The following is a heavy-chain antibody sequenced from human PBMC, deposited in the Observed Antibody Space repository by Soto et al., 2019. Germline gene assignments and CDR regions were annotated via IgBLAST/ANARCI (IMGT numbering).Heavy chain of an antibody. V-gene: IGHV1-69*12. D-gene: IGHD3-22*01. J-gene: IGHJ1*01. CDR1: GGTFSSYA. Sequence: QVQLVQSGAEVKKPGSSVKVSCKASGGTFSSYAISWVRQAPGQGLEWMGGIIPIFGTANYAQKFQGRVTITADESTSKAYMELSSLGSEDKAVYYCAREGDDSSGYYYGKGIQHWGQGTLVTVSS. CDR2: IIPIFGTA. CDR3: AREGDDSSGYYYGKGIQH.